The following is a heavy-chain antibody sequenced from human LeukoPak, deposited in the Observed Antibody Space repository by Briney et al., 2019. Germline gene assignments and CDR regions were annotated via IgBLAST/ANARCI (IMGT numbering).Heavy chain of an antibody. CDR2: IRQDGDTK. CDR1: GFTFSTYW. D-gene: IGHD6-13*01. J-gene: IGHJ4*02. CDR3: ARSLPYGTTWYGRSDF. Sequence: GSLRLSCSASGFTFSTYWMSWVRQAPGKGLEWVANIRQDGDTKYYVDSVKGRFTISRDNAMNSLYLQMNSLRAEDTAIYYCARSLPYGTTWYGRSDFWGQGTLVTVSS. V-gene: IGHV3-7*03.